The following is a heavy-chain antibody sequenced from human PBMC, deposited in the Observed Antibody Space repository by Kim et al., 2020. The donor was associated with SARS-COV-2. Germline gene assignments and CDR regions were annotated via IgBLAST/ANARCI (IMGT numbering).Heavy chain of an antibody. CDR2: ISAYNGNT. V-gene: IGHV1-18*04. CDR3: ARENGSGSYLKWYYYYGMDV. CDR1: GYTFTSYG. Sequence: ASVKVSCKASGYTFTSYGISWVRQAPGQGLEWMGWISAYNGNTNYAQKLQGRVTMTTDTSTSTAYMELRSLRCDDTAVYYCARENGSGSYLKWYYYYGMDVWGQGTTVTVSS. D-gene: IGHD3-10*01. J-gene: IGHJ6*02.